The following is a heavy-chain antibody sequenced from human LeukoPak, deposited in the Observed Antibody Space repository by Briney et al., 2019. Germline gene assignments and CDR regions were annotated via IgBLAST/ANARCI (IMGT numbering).Heavy chain of an antibody. CDR2: INPSAGRT. CDR3: ASRGWNDFFEYYYYMDV. CDR1: GYTFTSYY. J-gene: IGHJ6*03. Sequence: WASVKVSCKASGYTFTSYYLHWVRQAPGQGLEWMGVINPSAGRTSYAQKFQGRVTMTTDTSTSTAYMELSSLRSEDTAVYYCASRGWNDFFEYYYYMDVWGKGTTVTVSS. D-gene: IGHD3-3*01. V-gene: IGHV1-46*01.